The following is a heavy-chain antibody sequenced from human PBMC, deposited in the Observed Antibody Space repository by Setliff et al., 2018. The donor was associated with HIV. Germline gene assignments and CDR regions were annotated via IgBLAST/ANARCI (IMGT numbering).Heavy chain of an antibody. CDR2: ISTSNGNT. Sequence: GASLKVSCKASGYTFRSYDIIWVRQAPGQGPEWMGWISTSNGNTHYVESLQGRVTMTTDTSTSTVYMEMTSLRSDDTAVYYCARVSRSVRVVVRYSDYWGQGTLVTVSS. V-gene: IGHV1-18*01. CDR3: ARVSRSVRVVVRYSDY. J-gene: IGHJ4*02. CDR1: GYTFRSYD. D-gene: IGHD3-22*01.